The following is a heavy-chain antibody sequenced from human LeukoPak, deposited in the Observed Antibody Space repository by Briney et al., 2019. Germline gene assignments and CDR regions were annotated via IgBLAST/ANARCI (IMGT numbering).Heavy chain of an antibody. V-gene: IGHV4-4*07. CDR2: IYTTGST. CDR1: GDSLSNYY. D-gene: IGHD1-14*01. J-gene: IGHJ4*02. Sequence: SETLSLTCTVSGDSLSNYYWSCIRQSAGKGLEWIGRIYTTGSTNYNPSLKSRVTMSIDTSKNQFSLRLTSVTAADTAIYYCARDSTRYTPLPLDYWGQGTLVAVSS. CDR3: ARDSTRYTPLPLDY.